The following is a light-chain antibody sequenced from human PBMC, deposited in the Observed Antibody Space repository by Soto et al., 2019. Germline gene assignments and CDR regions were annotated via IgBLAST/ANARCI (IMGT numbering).Light chain of an antibody. V-gene: IGKV3-15*01. CDR1: QSVSSH. CDR3: RQYYNWPPIT. J-gene: IGKJ5*01. CDR2: GAS. Sequence: EIVMTQSPGTLSVSPGERASLSCRASQSVSSHLAWYQQQPAHAPSLLIYGASTRATGIPAKFSGSGSGTEFTLTISSLLSEDFAVYYCRQYYNWPPITFGQGTRLDIK.